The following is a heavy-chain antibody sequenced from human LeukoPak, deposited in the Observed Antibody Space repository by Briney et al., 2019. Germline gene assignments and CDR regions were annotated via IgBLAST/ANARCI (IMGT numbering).Heavy chain of an antibody. J-gene: IGHJ4*02. CDR2: IWYDGSNK. CDR1: GFTFSSYG. V-gene: IGHV3-33*01. D-gene: IGHD6-13*01. CDR3: ARDPSYSSSFLGY. Sequence: GGSLRLSCAASGFTFSSYGMHWVRQAPGKGLEWVAVIWYDGSNKYYADSVKGRFTISRDNSKNTLYLQMNSLRAEDTAVYYCARDPSYSSSFLGYWGQGTLVTVSS.